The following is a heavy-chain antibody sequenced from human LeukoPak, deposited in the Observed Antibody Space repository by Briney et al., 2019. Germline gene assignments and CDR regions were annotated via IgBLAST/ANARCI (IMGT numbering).Heavy chain of an antibody. J-gene: IGHJ4*02. Sequence: GGSLRLSCVASGVTLSSYGMHWVRQAPGKGLEWVAYIRHDGTSQYNADSLKGRFTVSRDNSKNTLYLQMNSLRADDTAVYYCAKERQLEPFDCWGQGTLVTVSS. D-gene: IGHD1-1*01. CDR2: IRHDGTSQ. CDR1: GVTLSSYG. V-gene: IGHV3-30*02. CDR3: AKERQLEPFDC.